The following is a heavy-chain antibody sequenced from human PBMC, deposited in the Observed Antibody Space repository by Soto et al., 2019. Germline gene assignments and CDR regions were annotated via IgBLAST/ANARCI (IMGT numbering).Heavy chain of an antibody. V-gene: IGHV3-33*01. D-gene: IGHD3-16*02. Sequence: GGSLRLSCAASGFTFSSYGMHWVRQASGKGLEWVAVIWYDGSKKYYADSVKGRFTISRDNSKNTLYLQMNSLRAEDTAVYYCARGHLVELSLAYYYYGMDVWGQGTTVTVSS. J-gene: IGHJ6*02. CDR3: ARGHLVELSLAYYYYGMDV. CDR2: IWYDGSKK. CDR1: GFTFSSYG.